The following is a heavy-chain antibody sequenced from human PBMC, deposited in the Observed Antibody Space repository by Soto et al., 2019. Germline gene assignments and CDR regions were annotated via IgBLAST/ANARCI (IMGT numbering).Heavy chain of an antibody. CDR2: ISGSGDYT. CDR1: GFTFSNFA. D-gene: IGHD2-15*01. J-gene: IGHJ5*02. Sequence: PGGSLRLSCAASGFTFSNFAMNWVRQAPGKGLEWVSAISGSGDYTYYADSVKGRFAISRDNSKNTLYLQMSSLRAEDTAVYYCSNRGEVVVSSTFLFWFDPWGQGTRVTVSS. V-gene: IGHV3-23*01. CDR3: SNRGEVVVSSTFLFWFDP.